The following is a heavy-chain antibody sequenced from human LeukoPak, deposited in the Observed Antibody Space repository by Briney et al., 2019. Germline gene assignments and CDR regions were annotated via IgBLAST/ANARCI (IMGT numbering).Heavy chain of an antibody. CDR1: GFTFSSYG. V-gene: IGHV3-30*02. J-gene: IGHJ4*02. D-gene: IGHD3-16*01. CDR3: VRGGVDY. Sequence: GGSLRLSCAASGFTFSSYGMHWVRQAPGKGLEWVAFIRYDGSNKYYADSVKGRFTISRDNAKNTVYLQMNSLRAEDTAVYYCVRGGVDYWGQGTLVTVSS. CDR2: IRYDGSNK.